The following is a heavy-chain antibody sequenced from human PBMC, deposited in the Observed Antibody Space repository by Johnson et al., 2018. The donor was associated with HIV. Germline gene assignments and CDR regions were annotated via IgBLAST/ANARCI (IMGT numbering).Heavy chain of an antibody. CDR2: ISYDGGNK. Sequence: QVQLVESGGGLVQPGGSLRLSCAASGFTFNTYGIHWVRQAPGKGLEWVAVISYDGGNKYYADSVKGRFTISRDNSKNTLYLQMNSLRAEDTAVYYCAKEYSSPYGDYDGDAFDIWGQGTMVTVSS. CDR1: GFTFNTYG. V-gene: IGHV3-30*18. CDR3: AKEYSSPYGDYDGDAFDI. J-gene: IGHJ3*02. D-gene: IGHD4-17*01.